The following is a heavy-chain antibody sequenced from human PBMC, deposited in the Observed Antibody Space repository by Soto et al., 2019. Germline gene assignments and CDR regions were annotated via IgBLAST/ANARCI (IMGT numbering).Heavy chain of an antibody. Sequence: WSLRLSCAASGFTFSSYAMSWVRQAPGKGLEWVSAISGSGGSTYYADSVKGRFTISRDNSKNTLYLQMNSLRAEDTAVYYCAKETGGDSNLDYWGQGTLVTVSS. CDR2: ISGSGGST. D-gene: IGHD4-4*01. V-gene: IGHV3-23*01. CDR3: AKETGGDSNLDY. J-gene: IGHJ4*02. CDR1: GFTFSSYA.